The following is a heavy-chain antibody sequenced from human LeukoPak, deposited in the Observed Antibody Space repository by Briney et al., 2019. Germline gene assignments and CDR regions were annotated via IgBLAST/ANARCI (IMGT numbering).Heavy chain of an antibody. V-gene: IGHV4-59*01. CDR3: ARDLDGYNLLCDY. D-gene: IGHD5-24*01. CDR2: ISYSGNT. CDR1: GCSISNYY. J-gene: IGHJ4*02. Sequence: SETLSLTCIVSGCSISNYYWSWIRQPPGKGLEWIGYISYSGNTKYNSSLKSRVNISLDTSKNQFSLKLTSVTGADTAVCYCARDLDGYNLLCDYWGQGTLVTVSS.